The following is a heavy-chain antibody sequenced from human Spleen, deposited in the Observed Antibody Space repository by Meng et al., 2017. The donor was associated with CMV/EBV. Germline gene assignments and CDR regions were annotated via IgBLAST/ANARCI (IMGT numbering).Heavy chain of an antibody. D-gene: IGHD4-11*01. CDR1: GFTFSSYE. V-gene: IGHV3-48*03. CDR3: ARDSGYSNYLNYYGMDV. CDR2: ISSSGSTI. J-gene: IGHJ6*02. Sequence: GGSLRLSCAASGFTFSSYEMNWVRQAPGKGLEWVSYISSSGSTIYYADSVKGRFTISRDNAKNSLYLQMNSLRAEDTAVYYCARDSGYSNYLNYYGMDVWGQGTTVTVSS.